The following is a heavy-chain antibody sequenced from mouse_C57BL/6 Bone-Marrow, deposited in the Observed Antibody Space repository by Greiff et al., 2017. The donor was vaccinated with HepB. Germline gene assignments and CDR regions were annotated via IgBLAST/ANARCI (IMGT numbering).Heavy chain of an antibody. Sequence: EVQGVESGGGLVKPGGSLKLSCAASGFTFSSYAMSWVRQTPEKRLEWVATISDGGSYTYYPNNVKGRFTISRDNAKNNLYLQMSHLKSEDTAMYYGARGGPTRVTTWYFDVWGTGTTVTGSS. J-gene: IGHJ1*03. V-gene: IGHV5-4*01. CDR1: GFTFSSYA. CDR2: ISDGGSYT. CDR3: ARGGPTRVTTWYFDV. D-gene: IGHD2-5*01.